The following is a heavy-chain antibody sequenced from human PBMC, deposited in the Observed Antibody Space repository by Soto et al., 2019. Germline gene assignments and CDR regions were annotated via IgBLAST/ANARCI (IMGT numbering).Heavy chain of an antibody. D-gene: IGHD6-13*01. Sequence: QVQLVQSGAEVKKPGASVKLSCRTSGYTFTHYYIHWVRQAPGQGLEWLAIRNPASGSTNYAQDFQGRATLTRDPYTTTVYMELSGLRAEDTAIFYCARDLAAGDHWGQGTLVTVSS. CDR1: GYTFTHYY. V-gene: IGHV1-46*01. J-gene: IGHJ4*02. CDR3: ARDLAAGDH. CDR2: RNPASGST.